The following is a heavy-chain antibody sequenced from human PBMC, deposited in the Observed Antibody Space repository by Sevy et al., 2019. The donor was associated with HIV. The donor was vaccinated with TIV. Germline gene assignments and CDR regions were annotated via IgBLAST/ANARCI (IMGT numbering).Heavy chain of an antibody. CDR3: ARAPPVRSGDDALNWFDP. D-gene: IGHD5-12*01. J-gene: IGHJ5*02. Sequence: SETLSLTCTVFGGSISAYYWSWIRQSPEKGLQYIGYIYYTGSTNYNPSLKSRVTISVDTSKNQSSLRLTSVTAADTAIYYCARAPPVRSGDDALNWFDPWGQGTLVTVSS. V-gene: IGHV4-59*01. CDR1: GGSISAYY. CDR2: IYYTGST.